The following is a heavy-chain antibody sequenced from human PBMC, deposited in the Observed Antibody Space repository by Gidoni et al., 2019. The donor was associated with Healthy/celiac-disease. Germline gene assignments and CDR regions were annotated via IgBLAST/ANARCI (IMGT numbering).Heavy chain of an antibody. CDR1: GFPFSSYS. D-gene: IGHD3-3*01. Sequence: EVQLVESGGGLVKPGGSLRLSCAASGFPFSSYSMNWVRQAPGKGLECVSSISSSSSYIYYADSVKGRFTISRDNAKNSLYLQMNSLRAEDTAVYYCARGVYDFWSGYYEVYYYGMDVWGQGTTVTVSS. CDR3: ARGVYDFWSGYYEVYYYGMDV. V-gene: IGHV3-21*01. J-gene: IGHJ6*02. CDR2: ISSSSSYI.